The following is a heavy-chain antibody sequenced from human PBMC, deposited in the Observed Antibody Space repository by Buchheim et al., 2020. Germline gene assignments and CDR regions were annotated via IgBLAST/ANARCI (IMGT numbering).Heavy chain of an antibody. CDR3: ARECGSYDFWSGVGKYYFDY. J-gene: IGHJ4*02. Sequence: QVQLVESGGGVVQPGRSLRLSCAASGFTFSRSTMHWVRQAPGKGLEWVAVISYDGSNKYYADSVKGRFTISRDNSKNTLYLRMNSLRAEDTAVYYCARECGSYDFWSGVGKYYFDYWGQGTL. CDR1: GFTFSRST. V-gene: IGHV3-30*04. CDR2: ISYDGSNK. D-gene: IGHD3-3*01.